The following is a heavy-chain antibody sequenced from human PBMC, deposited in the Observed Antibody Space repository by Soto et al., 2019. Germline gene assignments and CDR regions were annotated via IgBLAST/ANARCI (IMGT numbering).Heavy chain of an antibody. D-gene: IGHD3-10*02. Sequence: SETLSLTCTVSGAPITINYWSWIRQAPGKGLEWIGYIYYSGSTTYNPSLKSRVTMSADTSKDQFSLNLNSVTAANTAVYYCGRDGGCSYDPRGPGILVTVSS. CDR1: GAPITINY. J-gene: IGHJ5*02. CDR3: GRDGGCSYDP. V-gene: IGHV4-59*01. CDR2: IYYSGST.